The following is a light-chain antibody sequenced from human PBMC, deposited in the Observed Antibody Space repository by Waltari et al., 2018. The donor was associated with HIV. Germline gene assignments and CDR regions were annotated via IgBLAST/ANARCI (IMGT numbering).Light chain of an antibody. J-gene: IGLJ2*01. CDR2: EDN. CDR3: QTWDSGTAV. V-gene: IGLV3-1*01. Sequence: SYEPTQPSSVSVSPGQTAIITCSGNKLVDKYICWYQQKSGQSPVLVIYEDNKRPSGIPERFSGSNSGNTATLTISGTQAMDESDYYCQTWDSGTAVFGGGTKLTVL. CDR1: KLVDKY.